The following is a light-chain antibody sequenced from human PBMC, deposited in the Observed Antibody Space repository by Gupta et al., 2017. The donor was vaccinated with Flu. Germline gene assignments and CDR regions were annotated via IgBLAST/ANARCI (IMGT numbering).Light chain of an antibody. Sequence: ERVTLSCRASQRIASNLAWDQQKPGQAPRLLIYVASSRATDIPVRFSGSGSGTEFTLTISSLQSEDVAVYYCQQYNHWPPLTFGGGTKVEI. CDR2: VAS. CDR3: QQYNHWPPLT. V-gene: IGKV3-15*01. J-gene: IGKJ4*01. CDR1: QRIASN.